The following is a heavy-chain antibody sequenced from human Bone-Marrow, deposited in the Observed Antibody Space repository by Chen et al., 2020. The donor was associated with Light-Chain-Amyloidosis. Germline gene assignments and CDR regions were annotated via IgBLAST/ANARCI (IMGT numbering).Heavy chain of an antibody. CDR1: GGSISSGGYY. V-gene: IGHV4-31*03. J-gene: IGHJ6*02. CDR2: IYYTGST. D-gene: IGHD4-17*01. CDR3: ARLDYGGSTRYYYGMDV. Sequence: QVQLQESGPGLVKPSQTLSLTCSVSGGSISSGGYYWSWIRQHPGKGLEWIGYIYYTGSTYYKPSLRCRGTMSVDTSKNQFSLRVNSVTAADTAIYYCARLDYGGSTRYYYGMDVWGQGTTVTVSS.